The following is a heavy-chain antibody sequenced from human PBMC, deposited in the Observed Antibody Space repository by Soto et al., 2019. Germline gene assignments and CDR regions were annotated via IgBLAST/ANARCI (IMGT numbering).Heavy chain of an antibody. Sequence: ASVKVSCKASGGTFSSYAISWVRQAPGQGLEWMGGIIPIFGTANYAQKFQGRVTITADESTSTAYMELSSLRPEDTAVYYCARRGLPHYGMDVWGEVTTVTVSS. J-gene: IGHJ6*04. CDR1: GGTFSSYA. V-gene: IGHV1-69*13. CDR3: ARRGLPHYGMDV. D-gene: IGHD4-17*01. CDR2: IIPIFGTA.